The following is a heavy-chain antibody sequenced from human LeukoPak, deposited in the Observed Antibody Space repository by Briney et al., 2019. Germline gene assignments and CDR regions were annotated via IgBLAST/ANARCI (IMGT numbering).Heavy chain of an antibody. CDR1: GFTFSSYS. CDR3: ARGGYYDSSGYPYYFDY. V-gene: IGHV3-21*01. J-gene: IGHJ4*02. Sequence: GGSLRLSCAASGFTFSSYSMNWVRQAPGKGLEWVSSISSSSSYIYYADSVKGRFTISRDNAKNSLYLQMNSLRAEDTAVYYCARGGYYDSSGYPYYFDYWGQGTLVTVSS. CDR2: ISSSSSYI. D-gene: IGHD3-22*01.